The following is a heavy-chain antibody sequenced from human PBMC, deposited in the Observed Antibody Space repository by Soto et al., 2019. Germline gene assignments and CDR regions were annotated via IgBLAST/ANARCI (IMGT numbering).Heavy chain of an antibody. J-gene: IGHJ4*02. V-gene: IGHV3-73*01. CDR1: GFTFSGSG. CDR2: IRSKDNSYVT. D-gene: IGHD3-10*01. Sequence: DVQLVESGGGVVQPGGSLKLSCAASGFTFSGSGMHWVRQASGKGLEWVGRIRSKDNSYVTEYAASVKGRFFISRDDSQYTAYLQMNSLQSEDTAVYYCTSGLVYYGSGSEYTIDYWGQGTLVTVSS. CDR3: TSGLVYYGSGSEYTIDY.